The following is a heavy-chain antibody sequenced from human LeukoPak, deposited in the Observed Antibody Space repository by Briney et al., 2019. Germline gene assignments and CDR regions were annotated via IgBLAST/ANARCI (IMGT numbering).Heavy chain of an antibody. CDR3: ARGPIVTGVVDY. Sequence: SETLSLTCTVSGGSISSYYWSWIRQPAGKRLEWIGRIYTSGSTNYNPSLKSRVTMSVDTSKNQFSLKLSSVTAADTAVYYCARGPIVTGVVDYWGQGTLVTVSS. CDR1: GGSISSYY. J-gene: IGHJ4*02. CDR2: IYTSGST. V-gene: IGHV4-4*07. D-gene: IGHD3-3*01.